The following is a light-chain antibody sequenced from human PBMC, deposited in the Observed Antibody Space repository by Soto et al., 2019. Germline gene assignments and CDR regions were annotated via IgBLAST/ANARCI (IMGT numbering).Light chain of an antibody. CDR2: WAS. CDR3: QQYYSTPYT. CDR1: QSVVYSSNNKNY. V-gene: IGKV4-1*01. J-gene: IGKJ2*01. Sequence: DIVMTQPPDSLAVSLGERATINCKSSQSVVYSSNNKNYLAWYQQKPGQPPKLLIYWASTRASGVPDRFSGSGSGTDFTLTISSLQAEDVAVYSCQQYYSTPYTFGQGTKLEIK.